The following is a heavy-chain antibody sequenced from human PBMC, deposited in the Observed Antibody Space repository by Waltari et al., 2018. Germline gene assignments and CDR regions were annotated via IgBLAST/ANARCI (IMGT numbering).Heavy chain of an antibody. D-gene: IGHD5-12*01. CDR1: GGSIPTPKFY. CDR2: ISHSGAT. V-gene: IGHV4-39*01. CDR3: AAYIGASVGTAAFDV. Sequence: QVQLQESGPGLVKPSETLSLTCSVSGGSIPTPKFYWGWIRQPPVQALEWIGTISHSGATYTFPSLQSRVTLSRDTSKNQFSLTLGSVTASDTAVYYCAAYIGASVGTAAFDVWGQGTMVTVSS. J-gene: IGHJ3*01.